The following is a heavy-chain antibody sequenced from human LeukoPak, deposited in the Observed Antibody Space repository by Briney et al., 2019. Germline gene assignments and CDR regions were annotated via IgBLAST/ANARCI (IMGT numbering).Heavy chain of an antibody. J-gene: IGHJ4*02. V-gene: IGHV3-23*01. CDR2: ISGSGGST. CDR1: GFTFSSYA. D-gene: IGHD3-22*01. Sequence: GGSLRLSCAVSGFTFSSYAMSWVRQAPGKGLEWVSAISGSGGSTYYADSVKGWFTISRDNSKNTLYLQMNSLRAEDTAVYYCAKVSYYDSSGSIDYWGQGTLVTVSS. CDR3: AKVSYYDSSGSIDY.